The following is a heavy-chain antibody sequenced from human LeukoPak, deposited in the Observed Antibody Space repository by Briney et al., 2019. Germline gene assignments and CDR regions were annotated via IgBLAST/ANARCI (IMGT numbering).Heavy chain of an antibody. J-gene: IGHJ4*02. Sequence: ASVKVSCKASGYTFTDYYIHWVRQAPGQGLEWMGWINPNSGGTDYAQKFQVRVTMTRDTSISTAYMELRRLRSDDTAVYFCARGQDDGGPTRILDYWGQGTLVTVSS. CDR1: GYTFTDYY. D-gene: IGHD1-26*01. CDR2: INPNSGGT. CDR3: ARGQDDGGPTRILDY. V-gene: IGHV1-2*02.